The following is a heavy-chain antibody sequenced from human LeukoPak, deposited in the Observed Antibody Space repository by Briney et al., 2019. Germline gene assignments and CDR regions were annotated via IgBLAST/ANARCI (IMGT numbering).Heavy chain of an antibody. D-gene: IGHD3-3*02. V-gene: IGHV3-30*02. J-gene: IGHJ3*02. CDR1: GFTFSSYG. Sequence: GGSLRLSCAASGFTFSSYGMHWVRQAPGKGLEWVAVIRYDGSTKYYADSAKGRFTISSDNSRITLYVHMNSLRAEDTAVYYCAKDPLVYLHSRHDAFDIWGRGTMVTVSS. CDR3: AKDPLVYLHSRHDAFDI. CDR2: IRYDGSTK.